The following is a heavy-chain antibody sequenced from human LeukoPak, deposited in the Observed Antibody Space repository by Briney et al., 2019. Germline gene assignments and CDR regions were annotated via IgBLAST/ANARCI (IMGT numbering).Heavy chain of an antibody. CDR2: IYYSGGI. V-gene: IGHV4-28*05. J-gene: IGHJ5*02. CDR1: GYSISTSNY. Sequence: SETLSLTCAVSGYSISTSNYWAWIRQPPGKGLEWIGHIYYSGGIYYNPSLKSRVTMSVDTSKNQFSLKLSSVTAADTAVYYCARVYRINWFDPWGQGTLVTVSS. CDR3: ARVYRINWFDP. D-gene: IGHD2-15*01.